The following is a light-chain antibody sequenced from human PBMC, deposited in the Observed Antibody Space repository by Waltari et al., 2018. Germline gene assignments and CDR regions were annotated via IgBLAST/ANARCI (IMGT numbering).Light chain of an antibody. V-gene: IGKV1-5*03. J-gene: IGKJ4*01. Sequence: DIQMTQSPSTLSASVGDRVIFSCRASQSVSKWLAWYQQKPGKAPKLLIYKASTLESGVPSRFSGSGSGTEVTLTISSLQPEDFATYYCQQYNSYSLLSFGGGTKVEIK. CDR1: QSVSKW. CDR2: KAS. CDR3: QQYNSYSLLS.